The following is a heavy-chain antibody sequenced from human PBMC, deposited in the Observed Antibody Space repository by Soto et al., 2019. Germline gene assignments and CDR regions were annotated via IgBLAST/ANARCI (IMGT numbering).Heavy chain of an antibody. CDR1: GFTFSNYA. CDR3: ARERTYYSDSRVYFSTDGFDI. Sequence: DVQLVESGGDLLQPGGSLRLSCAASGFTFSNYAMNWVRQAPGKGLEWVSYISSTTRTIYYADSVKGRFTIPRDNAKNSLSLQMNSLRDEDTALYYCARERTYYSDSRVYFSTDGFDIWGQGTMVTVSS. CDR2: ISSTTRTI. V-gene: IGHV3-48*02. J-gene: IGHJ3*02. D-gene: IGHD3-22*01.